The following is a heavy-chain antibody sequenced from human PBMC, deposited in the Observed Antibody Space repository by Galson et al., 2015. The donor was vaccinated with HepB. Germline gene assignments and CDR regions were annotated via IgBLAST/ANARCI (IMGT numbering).Heavy chain of an antibody. V-gene: IGHV3-33*01. D-gene: IGHD2-15*01. CDR3: ASPFCTGGSCYPLWY. Sequence: SLRLSCAASGFTFSSYLMHWVRQAPGKGLEWVAVIWYDATYKYYADSVKGRFTISRDNSKNTLYLHVNNLRAEDTAVYYCASPFCTGGSCYPLWYWGQGTLVTVSS. CDR1: GFTFSSYL. J-gene: IGHJ4*02. CDR2: IWYDATYK.